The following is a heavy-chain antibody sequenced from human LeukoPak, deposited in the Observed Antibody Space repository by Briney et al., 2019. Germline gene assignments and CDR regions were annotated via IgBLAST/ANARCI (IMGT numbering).Heavy chain of an antibody. Sequence: PSETLSLTCAVYGGSFSGYYWSWIRQPPGKGLEWIGEINHSGSTNYNPSLKSRVTISVDTSKNQFSLKLSSATAADTAVYYCARLPLRITMVRGGWYFDYWGQGTLVTVSS. CDR2: INHSGST. D-gene: IGHD3-10*01. J-gene: IGHJ4*02. CDR1: GGSFSGYY. V-gene: IGHV4-34*01. CDR3: ARLPLRITMVRGGWYFDY.